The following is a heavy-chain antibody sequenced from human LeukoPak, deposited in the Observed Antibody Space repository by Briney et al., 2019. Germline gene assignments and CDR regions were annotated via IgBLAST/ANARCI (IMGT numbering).Heavy chain of an antibody. CDR3: ARGKTSQNIVTRKTYNWFDP. CDR2: IRYDGSNI. V-gene: IGHV3-30*02. CDR1: GFTFSSYG. Sequence: GGSLRLSCAASGFTFSSYGMHWVRQAPGKGLEWVAFIRYDGSNIYYADSVKGRFTISRDNSKNTLYLQMNSLRAEDTAVYYCARGKTSQNIVTRKTYNWFDPWGQGTLVTVSS. D-gene: IGHD2/OR15-2a*01. J-gene: IGHJ5*02.